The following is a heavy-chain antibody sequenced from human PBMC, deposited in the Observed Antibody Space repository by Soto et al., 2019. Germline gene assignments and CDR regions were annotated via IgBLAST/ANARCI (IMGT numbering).Heavy chain of an antibody. Sequence: GGSLRLSCAASGFTFSIYGMHWVRQAPGKGLEWVAVISSDGSNKNYADSVKGRFTISRDNSKDTLYLQVNSLRPEDTAVYYCAKSHASGSYYRSYFDYWGQGT. CDR2: ISSDGSNK. CDR1: GFTFSIYG. CDR3: AKSHASGSYYRSYFDY. D-gene: IGHD3-10*01. J-gene: IGHJ4*02. V-gene: IGHV3-30*18.